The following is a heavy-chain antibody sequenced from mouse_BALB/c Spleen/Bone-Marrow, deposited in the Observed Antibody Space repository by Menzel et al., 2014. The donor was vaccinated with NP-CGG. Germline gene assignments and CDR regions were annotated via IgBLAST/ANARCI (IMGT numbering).Heavy chain of an antibody. CDR1: GFSLTNYG. V-gene: IGHV2-2*02. CDR3: ARNLAYLLHAMDY. J-gene: IGHJ4*01. Sequence: QVQLQQSGPGLVQPSQSLSITCTVSGFSLTNYGVHWVRQSPGKGLEWLGVIWSGGSTDCNAAFISRLRITKDNSKSXVFFKMNSLQGNDTAIYYCARNLAYLLHAMDYWGQGTSVTVSS. CDR2: IWSGGST.